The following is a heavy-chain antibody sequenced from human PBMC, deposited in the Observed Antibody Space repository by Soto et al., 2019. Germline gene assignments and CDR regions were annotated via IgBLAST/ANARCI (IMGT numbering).Heavy chain of an antibody. CDR1: GGSISTYY. CDR2: IHYSGNT. CDR3: SRVGSNYDYYSDH. V-gene: IGHV4-59*01. D-gene: IGHD4-4*01. Sequence: SETLSLTCTVSGGSISTYYWTWTRRSPGKGLEWIASIHYSGNTNYNPSLKSRVTISVDTSKNQISLKLTSVTAADTAVYYCSRVGSNYDYYSDHWGQGALVTVSS. J-gene: IGHJ4*02.